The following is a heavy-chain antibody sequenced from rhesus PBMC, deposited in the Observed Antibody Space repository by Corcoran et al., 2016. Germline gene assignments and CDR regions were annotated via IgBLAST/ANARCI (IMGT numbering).Heavy chain of an antibody. CDR3: ARVASNYGYFDY. D-gene: IGHD4-23*01. CDR1: GFTFDDYA. J-gene: IGHJ4*01. Sequence: EVQLVESGGGVVQPGGSLRLSCAASGFTFDDYAMHWVRQAPGKGLEWVSGISWSGGSTYNADSVKGQFPSSRDNAKNSLYLQMGSLRAEDTALYYCARVASNYGYFDYWGQGVLVTVSS. V-gene: IGHV3-201*01. CDR2: ISWSGGST.